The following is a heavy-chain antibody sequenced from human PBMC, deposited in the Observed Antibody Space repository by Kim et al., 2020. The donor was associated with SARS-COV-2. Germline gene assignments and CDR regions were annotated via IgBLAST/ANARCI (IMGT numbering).Heavy chain of an antibody. V-gene: IGHV3-73*01. Sequence: GGSLRLSCAASGLTLSGSAMHWVRQASGTGLEWVGRIRSKSNSYETAYAASVEGRFTIPRDDSKNTAYLQMNSLKTEDTAVYYCARGPPYSESYWDAFDIWGQGTMVTVSS. CDR3: ARGPPYSESYWDAFDI. D-gene: IGHD1-26*01. CDR1: GLTLSGSA. J-gene: IGHJ3*02. CDR2: IRSKSNSYET.